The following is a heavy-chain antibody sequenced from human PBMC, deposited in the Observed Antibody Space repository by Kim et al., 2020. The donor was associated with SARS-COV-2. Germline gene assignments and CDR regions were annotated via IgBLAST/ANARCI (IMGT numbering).Heavy chain of an antibody. V-gene: IGHV7-4-1*02. J-gene: IGHJ4*02. CDR3: ARVRWFGELTLDY. D-gene: IGHD3-10*01. Sequence: YAQGFTGRFVFSLDTSVSTAYLQISSLKAEDTAVYYCARVRWFGELTLDYWGQGTLVTVSS.